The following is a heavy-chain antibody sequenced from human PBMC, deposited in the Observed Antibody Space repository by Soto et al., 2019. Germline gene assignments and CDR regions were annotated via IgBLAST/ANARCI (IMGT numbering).Heavy chain of an antibody. J-gene: IGHJ4*02. V-gene: IGHV4-34*01. CDR2: MKHSGST. D-gene: IGHD6-13*01. CDR1: GRSFSGYY. Sequence: QVQLQQWGAGLLKPSETLSLTCAVYGRSFSGYYWSWIRQPPGQGLEWIGEMKHSGSTNYNPSLKSRVTISVDKSKNQFSLKLSSVTAADTVVYYWARGNSSSWYSDYWGQGTLVTVSS. CDR3: ARGNSSSWYSDY.